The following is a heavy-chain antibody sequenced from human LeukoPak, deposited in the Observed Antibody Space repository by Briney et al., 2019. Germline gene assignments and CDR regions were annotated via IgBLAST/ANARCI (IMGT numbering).Heavy chain of an antibody. Sequence: PGGSLRLSCAASGFAFSSYAMSWVRQAPGKGLEWVSAISGSGGSTYYADSVKGRFTISRDNSKNTLYLQMNSLRAEDTAVYYCAKDLDCSSTSCYPDYWGQGTLVTVSS. CDR3: AKDLDCSSTSCYPDY. J-gene: IGHJ4*02. CDR1: GFAFSSYA. D-gene: IGHD2-2*01. V-gene: IGHV3-23*01. CDR2: ISGSGGST.